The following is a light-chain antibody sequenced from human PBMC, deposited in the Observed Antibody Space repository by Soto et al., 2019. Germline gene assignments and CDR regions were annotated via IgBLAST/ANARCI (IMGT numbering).Light chain of an antibody. Sequence: DIQMTQSPSSLSASVGDRVSITCRASQSISNFLNWYQHKPGKAPRLLIYASSILESGVPSRFSGSGSGTDFTLTIGSLQPEDFATYYCQQSYSTPRAFGQGTKVELK. J-gene: IGKJ1*01. CDR2: ASS. V-gene: IGKV1-39*01. CDR3: QQSYSTPRA. CDR1: QSISNF.